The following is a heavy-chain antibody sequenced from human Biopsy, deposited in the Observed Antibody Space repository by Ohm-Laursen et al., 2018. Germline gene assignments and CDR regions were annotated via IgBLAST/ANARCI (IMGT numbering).Heavy chain of an antibody. D-gene: IGHD3-9*01. V-gene: IGHV1-69*13. J-gene: IGHJ3*02. CDR1: GGTFSSYA. Sequence: EASVKVSCKASGGTFSSYAISWVRQAPGQGLEWMGGIIPIFGTANYAQKFQGRVTITADESTSTAYMELSSLGSEDTAVYYCARQGSGILIGSPAPDDDPQGAFDIWGQGTMVTVSS. CDR2: IIPIFGTA. CDR3: ARQGSGILIGSPAPDDDPQGAFDI.